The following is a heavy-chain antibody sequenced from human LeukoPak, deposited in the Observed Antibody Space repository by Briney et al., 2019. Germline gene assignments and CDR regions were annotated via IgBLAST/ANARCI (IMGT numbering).Heavy chain of an antibody. CDR1: GFTFSTYV. D-gene: IGHD1-26*01. CDR3: ARSPGILGTNYFDY. V-gene: IGHV3-30*04. Sequence: GGSLRLSCAASGFTFSTYVMHWVRQAPGKGLEWVAVISYDGSNKNYADSVKGRFTISRDTSKNTLYLQMNSLRTEDTAVYYCARSPGILGTNYFDYWGQGTLVTVPS. CDR2: ISYDGSNK. J-gene: IGHJ4*02.